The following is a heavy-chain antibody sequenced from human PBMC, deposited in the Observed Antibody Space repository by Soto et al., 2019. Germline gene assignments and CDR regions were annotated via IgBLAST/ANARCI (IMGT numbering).Heavy chain of an antibody. CDR1: GGTFSSYA. CDR3: ARDSATMVRGPGSDYYYGMDV. Sequence: SVKVSCKASGGTFSSYAISWVRQAPGQGLEWMGGIIPIFGTANYAQKFQGRVTITADKSTSTAYMELSSLRSEDTAVYYCARDSATMVRGPGSDYYYGMDVWGQGTTVTVS. D-gene: IGHD3-10*01. J-gene: IGHJ6*02. V-gene: IGHV1-69*06. CDR2: IIPIFGTA.